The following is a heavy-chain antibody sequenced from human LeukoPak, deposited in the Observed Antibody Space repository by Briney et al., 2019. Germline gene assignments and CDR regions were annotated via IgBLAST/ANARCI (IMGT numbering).Heavy chain of an antibody. Sequence: GGSLRLSCEASGFTFSTYAMSWVRQAPGKGLEWVSGISGSGDSAYYADSVKGRFTISRDNSKNTLYLQMNSLRVEDTAVYYCGKQTTTSCYGMTHYWGQGTLVTVSS. CDR1: GFTFSTYA. J-gene: IGHJ4*02. D-gene: IGHD2-2*01. V-gene: IGHV3-23*01. CDR3: GKQTTTSCYGMTHY. CDR2: ISGSGDSA.